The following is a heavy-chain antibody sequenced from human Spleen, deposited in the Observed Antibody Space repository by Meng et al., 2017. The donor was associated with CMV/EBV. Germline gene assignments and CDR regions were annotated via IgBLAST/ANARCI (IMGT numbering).Heavy chain of an antibody. CDR2: SFHTGPYT. CDR3: AKDRTGGSVASDH. CDR1: GFPFTTYA. Sequence: GGSLRLSCAASGFPFTTYAISWVRQAPGKGLEWLSTSFHTGPYTYYADSVKGRFIIFRDNSKNTVSLQMTSLRAEDTAVYYCAKDRTGGSVASDHWGQGTLVTVSS. V-gene: IGHV3-23*01. D-gene: IGHD5-12*01. J-gene: IGHJ4*02.